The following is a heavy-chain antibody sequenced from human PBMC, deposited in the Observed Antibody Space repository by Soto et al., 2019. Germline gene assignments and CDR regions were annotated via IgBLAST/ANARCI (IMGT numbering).Heavy chain of an antibody. CDR3: ARDLWGYCGTDCYPLDV. CDR1: GGSISPYY. Sequence: PSESLSLTCTVSGGSISPYYWSWIRQPPGKGLEWIGYSYYTGSTVYNPSFKCRVTLSVDTSKNQFSLKLNSVTAADTAVYYCARDLWGYCGTDCYPLDVWGQGTTVTVSS. V-gene: IGHV4-59*01. D-gene: IGHD2-21*02. CDR2: SYYTGST. J-gene: IGHJ6*02.